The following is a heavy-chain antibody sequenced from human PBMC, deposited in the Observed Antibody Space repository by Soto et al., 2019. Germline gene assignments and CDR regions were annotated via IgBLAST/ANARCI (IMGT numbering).Heavy chain of an antibody. V-gene: IGHV4-59*01. CDR1: GGSISSEY. J-gene: IGHJ6*02. CDR2: IYYTGSA. CDR3: ARDAPRGYYYGLDV. Sequence: PSETLSLTCTVSGGSISSEYWSWIRQSPGKGLEWIGCIYYTGSAKYNPSLKSRATISVNTSKNQFSLTLSSVTAADTAVYYCARDAPRGYYYGLDVWGQGTTVTVSS.